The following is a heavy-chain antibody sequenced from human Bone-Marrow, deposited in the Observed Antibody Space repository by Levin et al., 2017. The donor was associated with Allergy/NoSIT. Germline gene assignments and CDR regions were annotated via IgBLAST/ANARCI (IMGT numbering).Heavy chain of an antibody. J-gene: IGHJ4*02. CDR3: ARGLHYDILTGYFNPYYFDY. CDR1: GGSISSYY. CDR2: IYYSGST. Sequence: SETLSLTCTVSGGSISSYYWSWIRQPPGKGLEWIGYIYYSGSTNYNPSLKSRVTISVDTSKNQFSLKLSSVTAADTAVYYCARGLHYDILTGYFNPYYFDYWGQGTLVTVSS. V-gene: IGHV4-59*01. D-gene: IGHD3-9*01.